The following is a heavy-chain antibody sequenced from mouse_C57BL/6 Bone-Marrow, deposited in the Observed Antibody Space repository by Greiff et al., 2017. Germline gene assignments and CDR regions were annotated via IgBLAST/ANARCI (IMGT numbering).Heavy chain of an antibody. CDR3: ARDQGIYYGNFYFDY. Sequence: EVNLVESGGGLVKPGGSLKLSCAASGFTFSSYAMSLVRQTPEKRLEWVATISDGGSYTYYPNNIKGRFTISRDNAKNNLYLQMSHLKSEDTAMYYGARDQGIYYGNFYFDYWGQGTTLTVYS. CDR1: GFTFSSYA. CDR2: ISDGGSYT. J-gene: IGHJ2*01. V-gene: IGHV5-4*01. D-gene: IGHD2-1*01.